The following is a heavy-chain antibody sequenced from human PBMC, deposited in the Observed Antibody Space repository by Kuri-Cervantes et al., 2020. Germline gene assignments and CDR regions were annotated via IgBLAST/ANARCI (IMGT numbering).Heavy chain of an antibody. J-gene: IGHJ6*03. CDR1: GYSFTSYW. D-gene: IGHD2-2*01. Sequence: GGSLRLSGKGSGYSFTSYWIGWVRQIPGKGLEWMGIIYPGDSDTRYSPSFQGQVTISADKSISTAYLQWSSLKASNTAMYYCARIVVVPAAKAYYYMDVWGKGTTVTVSS. CDR2: IYPGDSDT. V-gene: IGHV5-51*01. CDR3: ARIVVVPAAKAYYYMDV.